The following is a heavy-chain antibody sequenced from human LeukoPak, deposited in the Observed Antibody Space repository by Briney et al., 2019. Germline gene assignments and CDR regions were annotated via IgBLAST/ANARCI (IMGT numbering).Heavy chain of an antibody. Sequence: ASVKVSCKASGGTFSSYAISWVRQAPGQGLEWMGGIIPIFGTANYAQKFQGRVTITADESTSTAYMELSSLRSEDTAVYYCARDGYSYGVTGSFDYWGQGTLVTVSS. CDR3: ARDGYSYGVTGSFDY. D-gene: IGHD5-18*01. CDR1: GGTFSSYA. CDR2: IIPIFGTA. J-gene: IGHJ4*02. V-gene: IGHV1-69*01.